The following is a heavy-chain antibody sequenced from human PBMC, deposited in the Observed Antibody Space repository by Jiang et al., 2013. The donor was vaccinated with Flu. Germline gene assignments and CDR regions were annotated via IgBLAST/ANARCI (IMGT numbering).Heavy chain of an antibody. CDR3: AKDRIRYFYDNSGYYFDH. CDR1: RFTFNSYG. V-gene: IGHV3-30*18. CDR2: ISFDGGSK. J-gene: IGHJ4*02. D-gene: IGHD3-22*01. Sequence: GGVVQPGGSLRLSCAASRFTFNSYGMHWVRQAPGKGLEWVAVISFDGGSKYYADSVKGRFTISRDNSKNTLYLQMSTLRAEDTAVYYCAKDRIRYFYDNSGYYFDHWGQGTLVTVSS.